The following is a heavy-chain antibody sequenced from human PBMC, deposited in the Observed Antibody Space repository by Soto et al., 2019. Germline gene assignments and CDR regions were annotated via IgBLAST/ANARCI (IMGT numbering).Heavy chain of an antibody. D-gene: IGHD3-16*02. CDR1: GFTFSNAW. Sequence: GGSLRLSCAASGFTFSNAWMSWVRQAPGKGLEWVGRIKSKTDGGTTDYAAPVKGRFTISRDDSKNTLYLQMNSLKTEDTAVYYCTTDSLGLSYYYGMDVWGQGTTVTVSS. CDR3: TTDSLGLSYYYGMDV. CDR2: IKSKTDGGTT. J-gene: IGHJ6*02. V-gene: IGHV3-15*01.